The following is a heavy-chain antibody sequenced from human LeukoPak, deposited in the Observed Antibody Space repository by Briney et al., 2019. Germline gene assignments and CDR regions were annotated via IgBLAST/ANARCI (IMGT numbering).Heavy chain of an antibody. J-gene: IGHJ3*02. Sequence: SETLSLTCAVYGGSFSGDYWSWIRQPPGKGLEWIGEINHSGSTNYNPSLKSRVTISVDTSKNQFSLKLSSVTAADTAVYYCARVARAAFDIWGQGTMVTVSS. CDR2: INHSGST. CDR3: ARVARAAFDI. CDR1: GGSFSGDY. V-gene: IGHV4-34*01.